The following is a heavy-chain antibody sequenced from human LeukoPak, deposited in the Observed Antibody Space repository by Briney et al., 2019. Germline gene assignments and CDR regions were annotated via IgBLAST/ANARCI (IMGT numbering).Heavy chain of an antibody. J-gene: IGHJ5*02. CDR1: GYTFTSYY. CDR3: ARAIAAAYNWFDP. Sequence: ASVKVSCKASGYTFTSYYIHWVRQAPGQGLEWMGIINPRDSSTTYAQKFQGRVTMTRDTSTSTAYMELSSLRSEDTAVYYCARAIAAAYNWFDPWGQGTLVTVSS. CDR2: INPRDSST. V-gene: IGHV1-46*01. D-gene: IGHD6-13*01.